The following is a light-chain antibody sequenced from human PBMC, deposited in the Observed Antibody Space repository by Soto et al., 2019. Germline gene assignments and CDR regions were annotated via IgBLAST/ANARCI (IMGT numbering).Light chain of an antibody. V-gene: IGLV2-14*01. CDR2: DVS. CDR3: SSYTSSSTVV. CDR1: SSDVGGYNY. J-gene: IGLJ2*01. Sequence: QSALTQPASVSGSPGQSITISCTGTSSDVGGYNYVSWYQQHPGKAPKLMIYDVSNRPSGVSNRFSGSKSGNTASLTISGLQAEDEADYYYSSYTSSSTVVFGGGTKLTVX.